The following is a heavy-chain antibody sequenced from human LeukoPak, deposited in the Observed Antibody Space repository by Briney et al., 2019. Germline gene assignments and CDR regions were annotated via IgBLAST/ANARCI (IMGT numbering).Heavy chain of an antibody. CDR1: GFMFSSSG. Sequence: PGGSLRLSCAASGFMFSSSGMHWVRQAPGKGLEWVAVIWYDGSNKYSADSVKGRFTISRDNSKNTLYLQMNSLRAEDTAVYYCARGGGSYFLYWGQGTLVTVSS. J-gene: IGHJ4*02. V-gene: IGHV3-33*01. CDR3: ARGGGSYFLY. D-gene: IGHD1-26*01. CDR2: IWYDGSNK.